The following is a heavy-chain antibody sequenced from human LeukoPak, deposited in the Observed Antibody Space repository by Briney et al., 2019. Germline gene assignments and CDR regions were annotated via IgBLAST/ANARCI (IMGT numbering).Heavy chain of an antibody. CDR2: ISGSGGST. J-gene: IGHJ4*02. CDR1: GFTFRNCG. V-gene: IGHV3-23*01. Sequence: GGSLRLSCVASGFTFRNCGMTWVRQAPGKGLEWVSAISGSGGSTYYADSVKGRFTISRDNSKNTLYLQMNSLRAEDTAVYYCAKSYSSGWYDYWGQGTLVTVSS. CDR3: AKSYSSGWYDY. D-gene: IGHD6-19*01.